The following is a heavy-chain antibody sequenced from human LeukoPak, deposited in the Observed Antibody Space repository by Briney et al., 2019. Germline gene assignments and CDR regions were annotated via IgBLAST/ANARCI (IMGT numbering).Heavy chain of an antibody. CDR1: GFTFSSYA. D-gene: IGHD2-15*01. CDR2: ISGSGGST. J-gene: IGHJ4*02. V-gene: IGHV3-23*01. CDR3: AKDRTVVLSGGYFDY. Sequence: PGGSLRLSCAASGFTFSSYAMSWVHQAPGKGLEWVSAISGSGGSTYYADSVKGRFTISRDNSKNTVYLQMNSLRAEDTAVYYCAKDRTVVLSGGYFDYWGQGTLVAVSS.